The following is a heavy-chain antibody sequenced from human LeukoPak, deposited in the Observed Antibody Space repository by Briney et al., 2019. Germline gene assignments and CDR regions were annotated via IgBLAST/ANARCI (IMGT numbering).Heavy chain of an antibody. V-gene: IGHV3-15*01. D-gene: IGHD3-22*01. CDR3: TTGYYDSSGAFNY. CDR2: IKSKVHGETI. Sequence: GGSLRLSCAASGLTFSNAWMSWVRQAPGEGLEWLGRIKSKVHGETIDYAAPVKGRFTISRDDSKNTLYLQMNSLKTEDTAVYYCTTGYYDSSGAFNYWGQGTLVTVSS. CDR1: GLTFSNAW. J-gene: IGHJ4*02.